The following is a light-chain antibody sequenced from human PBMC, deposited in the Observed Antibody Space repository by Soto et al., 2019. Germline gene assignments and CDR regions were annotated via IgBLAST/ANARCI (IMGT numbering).Light chain of an antibody. J-gene: IGLJ1*01. CDR2: DVS. CDR3: SSYTTSNTRQIV. V-gene: IGLV2-14*03. CDR1: SSDVGGYNY. Sequence: QSVLTQPASVSGSPGQSINISCTGTSSDVGGYNYDSWYQHHPGKAPKLIIYDVSNRPSGVSNPFSGSKSGNTASLTISGLQPEGEADYYCSSYTTSNTRQIVFGTGTKVNVL.